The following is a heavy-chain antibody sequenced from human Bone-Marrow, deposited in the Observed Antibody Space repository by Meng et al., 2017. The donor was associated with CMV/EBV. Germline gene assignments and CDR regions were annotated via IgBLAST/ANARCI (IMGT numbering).Heavy chain of an antibody. CDR2: INPNSGGT. D-gene: IGHD2-2*01. Sequence: ASVKVSCKASGYTFTDYYMHWVRQAPGQGLEWMGWINPNSGGTNYAQKFRGRVTMTRHTSITTAYMELSRLRSDDTAVYYCARDAQLGGWGGHYYYYGMDVWGQGTTVTVSS. V-gene: IGHV1-2*02. CDR1: GYTFTDYY. J-gene: IGHJ6*02. CDR3: ARDAQLGGWGGHYYYYGMDV.